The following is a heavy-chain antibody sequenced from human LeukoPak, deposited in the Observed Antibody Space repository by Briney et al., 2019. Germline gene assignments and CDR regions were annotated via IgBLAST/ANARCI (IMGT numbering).Heavy chain of an antibody. CDR3: ARRIFSSSGSVYYFDY. J-gene: IGHJ4*02. Sequence: GESLKISCKGSGYSFTSYWIGWVRQMPGKGLEWMGIIYPGDSDTRYSPSFRGQVTISADKSISTAYLQWSSLKASDTAMYYCARRIFSSSGSVYYFDYWGQGTLVTVSS. D-gene: IGHD3-22*01. V-gene: IGHV5-51*01. CDR2: IYPGDSDT. CDR1: GYSFTSYW.